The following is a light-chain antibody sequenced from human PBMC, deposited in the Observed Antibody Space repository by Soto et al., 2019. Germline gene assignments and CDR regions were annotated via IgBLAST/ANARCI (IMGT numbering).Light chain of an antibody. Sequence: EIVLTQSPATLSLSPGERAALSCKASQSVHNFLAWYQQKPGQAPRLLIYGASNRATGIPDRFSGSGSGTDFTLTISRLEPEDFAVYYCQQYGSSGTFGQGTKVDI. J-gene: IGKJ1*01. CDR1: QSVHNF. CDR3: QQYGSSGT. CDR2: GAS. V-gene: IGKV3-20*01.